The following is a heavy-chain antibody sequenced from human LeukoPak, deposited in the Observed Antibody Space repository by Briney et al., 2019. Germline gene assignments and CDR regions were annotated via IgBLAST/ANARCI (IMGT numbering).Heavy chain of an antibody. CDR1: GFTFSDYY. D-gene: IGHD2-8*01. CDR3: AKDCMSGYYYYYGMDV. CDR2: ISSSGSTI. V-gene: IGHV3-11*01. J-gene: IGHJ6*02. Sequence: NSGGSLRLSCAASGFTFSDYYMSWIRQAPGKGLEWVSYISSSGSTIYYADSVKGRFTISRDNAKNSLYLQMNSLRAEDTALYYCAKDCMSGYYYYYGMDVWGQGTTVTVSS.